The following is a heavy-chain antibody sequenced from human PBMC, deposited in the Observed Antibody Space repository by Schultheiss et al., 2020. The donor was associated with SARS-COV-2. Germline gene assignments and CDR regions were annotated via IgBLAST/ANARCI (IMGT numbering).Heavy chain of an antibody. V-gene: IGHV4-4*02. CDR1: GGSISSSNW. Sequence: SETLSLTCAVSGGSISSSNWWSWVRQPPGKGLEWIGEIYHSGSTNYNPSLKSRVTISVDTSKNQFSLKLSSVTAADTAVYYCAKDSSGVCHSCLYYYGMDVWGQGTTVTVSS. D-gene: IGHD2-8*01. CDR2: IYHSGST. J-gene: IGHJ6*02. CDR3: AKDSSGVCHSCLYYYGMDV.